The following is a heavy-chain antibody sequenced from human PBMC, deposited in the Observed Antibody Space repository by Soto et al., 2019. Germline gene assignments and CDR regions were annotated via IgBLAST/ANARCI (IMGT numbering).Heavy chain of an antibody. D-gene: IGHD3-22*01. CDR1: GFRFNNYA. CDR2: ITASGSTT. J-gene: IGHJ4*02. Sequence: GGSLRLSCAASGFRFNNYAMSWVRQAPGKGLEWVSVITASGSTTYYADSVKGRFTISRDNSKNTLYLQMNSLSAEDTAVYYCAKDRDSSGSPAYYFDYWGQGTVVTVSS. V-gene: IGHV3-23*01. CDR3: AKDRDSSGSPAYYFDY.